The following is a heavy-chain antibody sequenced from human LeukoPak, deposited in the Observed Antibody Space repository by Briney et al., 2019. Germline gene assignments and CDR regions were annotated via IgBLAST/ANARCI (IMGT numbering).Heavy chain of an antibody. J-gene: IGHJ6*02. Sequence: SQTLSLTCAISGDSVSSNSAAWTWIRQSPSRGLEWLGRTYYRSKWYNDYAVSVKSRITINPDTSKNQFSLQLNSVTPEDTAVYYCARARYSSGWYQVFYYYYGMDVWGQGTTVTVSS. CDR3: ARARYSSGWYQVFYYYYGMDV. V-gene: IGHV6-1*01. CDR2: TYYRSKWYN. D-gene: IGHD6-19*01. CDR1: GDSVSSNSAA.